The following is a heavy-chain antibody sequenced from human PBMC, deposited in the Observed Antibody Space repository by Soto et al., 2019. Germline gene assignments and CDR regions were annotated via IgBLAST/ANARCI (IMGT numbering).Heavy chain of an antibody. V-gene: IGHV3-53*02. CDR2: IYSGGST. CDR1: GFTVSSNY. D-gene: IGHD3-22*01. Sequence: EVQLVETGGGLIQPGGSLRLSCAASGFTVSSNYMSWVRQAPGKGLEWVSVIYSGGSTYYAASVKGRFTISRDNSKNTLYLQMNSLRAEDTAVYYCARALAYYYDSSGHEGFDYWGQGTLVTVSS. J-gene: IGHJ4*02. CDR3: ARALAYYYDSSGHEGFDY.